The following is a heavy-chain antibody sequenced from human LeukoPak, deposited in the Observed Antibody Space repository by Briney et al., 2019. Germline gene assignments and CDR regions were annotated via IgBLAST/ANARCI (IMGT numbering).Heavy chain of an antibody. CDR3: ARGDGVYVY. V-gene: IGHV3-53*01. CDR2: IYFGGTT. D-gene: IGHD5/OR15-5a*01. Sequence: GGSLRLSCAASGFTVSSNYMTWVRQAPGQGLEWVSVIYFGGTTYYADSVKVRFTISRDNSKNTVYLQMNSLRVEDTAVYYCARGDGVYVYWGQGTLVTVSS. CDR1: GFTVSSNY. J-gene: IGHJ1*01.